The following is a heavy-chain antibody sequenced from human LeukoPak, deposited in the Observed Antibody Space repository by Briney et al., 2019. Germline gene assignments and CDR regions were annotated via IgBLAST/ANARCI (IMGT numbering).Heavy chain of an antibody. CDR1: GGSISSRSYY. CDR3: ARESKLQSSYFDY. CDR2: GYSSGST. V-gene: IGHV4-39*07. J-gene: IGHJ4*01. Sequence: SETLSLTCTVSGGSISSRSYYWGWIRQPPGKGLEWIGSGYSSGSTYHNPSLRSRITISLDTSKNQFSLRLSSVTAADTAVYYCARESKLQSSYFDYWGHGTLVTVSS. D-gene: IGHD4-11*01.